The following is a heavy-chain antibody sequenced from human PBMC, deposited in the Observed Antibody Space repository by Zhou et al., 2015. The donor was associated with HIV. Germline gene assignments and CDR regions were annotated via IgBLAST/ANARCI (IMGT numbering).Heavy chain of an antibody. V-gene: IGHV1-69*01. CDR3: ARTREGGIAARRFDY. Sequence: QVQLVQSGAEVKKPGSSVKVSCKASGGTFSNYAVSWVRQAPGQGLEWMGGIIPILRIPNYAETLQGRVTITADESTSTAYMELSSLRSEDTAVYYCARTREGGIAARRFDYWGQGTLVTVSS. CDR2: IIPILRIP. CDR1: GGTFSNYA. D-gene: IGHD6-6*01. J-gene: IGHJ4*02.